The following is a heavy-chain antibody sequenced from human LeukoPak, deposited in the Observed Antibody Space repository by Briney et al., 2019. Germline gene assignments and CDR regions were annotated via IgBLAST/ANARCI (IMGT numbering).Heavy chain of an antibody. J-gene: IGHJ6*02. D-gene: IGHD3-3*01. CDR3: AREYYDFWSGYYSYYYYYGMDV. CDR2: ISYGGSNK. V-gene: IGHV3-30-3*01. CDR1: GFTFSSYA. Sequence: GGSLRLSCAASGFTFSSYAMHWVRQAPGKGLEWVAVISYGGSNKYYADSVKGRFTISRDNSKNTLYLQMNSLRAEDTAVYYCAREYYDFWSGYYSYYYYYGMDVWGQGTTVTVSS.